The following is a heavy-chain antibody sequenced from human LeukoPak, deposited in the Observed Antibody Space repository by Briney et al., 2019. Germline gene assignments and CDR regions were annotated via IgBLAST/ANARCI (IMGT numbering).Heavy chain of an antibody. V-gene: IGHV3-69-1*01. CDR2: ISSSSYI. CDR1: GFTVSSNY. D-gene: IGHD3-22*01. CDR3: ARCRQGYYDSSGYCLDY. Sequence: GGSLRLSCAASGFTVSSNYMSWVRQAPGKGLEWVSSISSSSYIYYADSVKGRFTISRDNAKNSLYLQMNSLRAEDTAVYYCARCRQGYYDSSGYCLDYWGQGTLVTVSS. J-gene: IGHJ4*02.